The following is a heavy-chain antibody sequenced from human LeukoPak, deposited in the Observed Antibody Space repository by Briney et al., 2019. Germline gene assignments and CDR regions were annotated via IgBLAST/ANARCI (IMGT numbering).Heavy chain of an antibody. Sequence: GGSLRLSCVASGFTFSNYWMHWVRQVPGKGLVWVSRINLDGSTTTYADSVKGRFTIFRDNAKNTLYLQMNSLRAEDTALYYCARDKTVSALRRDYMDVWGKGTTVTVSS. J-gene: IGHJ6*03. CDR1: GFTFSNYW. V-gene: IGHV3-74*01. CDR3: ARDKTVSALRRDYMDV. CDR2: INLDGSTT. D-gene: IGHD4-17*01.